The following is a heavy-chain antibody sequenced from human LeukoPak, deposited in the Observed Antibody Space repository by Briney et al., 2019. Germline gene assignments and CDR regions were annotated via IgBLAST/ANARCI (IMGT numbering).Heavy chain of an antibody. CDR2: IRYDGSIK. J-gene: IGHJ6*03. CDR3: ASDTTVVHYYYYMDV. Sequence: GGSLRLSCAASGFTFSSYGMHWVRQAPGKGLEWVAFIRYDGSIKYYADSVKGRFTISRDNSKNTLYLQMNSLRAEDTAVYYCASDTTVVHYYYYMDVWGKGTTVTVSS. CDR1: GFTFSSYG. V-gene: IGHV3-30*02. D-gene: IGHD4-23*01.